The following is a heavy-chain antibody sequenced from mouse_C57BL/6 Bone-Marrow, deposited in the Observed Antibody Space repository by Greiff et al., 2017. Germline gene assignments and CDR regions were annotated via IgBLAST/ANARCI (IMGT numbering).Heavy chain of an antibody. Sequence: EVMLVESGGGLVQPGGSLSLSCAASGFTFTDYYMSWVRQPPGKALEWLGFIRNKANGYTTEYSASVKGRFTISRDNSQSILHLQMNALRAEDSATYYCARYIDYGSSSWFAYWGQGTLVTVSA. V-gene: IGHV7-3*01. D-gene: IGHD1-1*01. CDR2: IRNKANGYTT. CDR3: ARYIDYGSSSWFAY. CDR1: GFTFTDYY. J-gene: IGHJ3*01.